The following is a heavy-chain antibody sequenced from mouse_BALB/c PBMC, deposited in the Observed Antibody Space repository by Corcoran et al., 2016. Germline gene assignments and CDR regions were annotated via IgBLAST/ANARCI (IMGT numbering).Heavy chain of an antibody. J-gene: IGHJ1*01. CDR2: IDPENGNT. CDR1: GFNIKDYY. D-gene: IGHD1-1*01. CDR3: ARGYGSSYWYFDV. V-gene: IGHV14-1*02. Sequence: EDQLQQSGAELVRPGALVQLSCKASGFNIKDYYMHWLQQRTKQGLEWIGWIDPENGNTIYDPKFQGKASITADTSSNTAYLQLSSLTSEDTAVDYCARGYGSSYWYFDVWGAGTTVTVSS.